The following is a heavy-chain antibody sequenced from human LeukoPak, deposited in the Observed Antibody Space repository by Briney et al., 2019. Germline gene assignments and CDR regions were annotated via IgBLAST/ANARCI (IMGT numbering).Heavy chain of an antibody. D-gene: IGHD3-22*01. J-gene: IGHJ4*02. V-gene: IGHV3-7*01. CDR3: ARDWWDSSGYYDY. CDR1: GGSISSSNYY. Sequence: ETLSLTCTVSGGSISSSNYYWGWIRQPPGKGLEWVANIKEDGSEKYYVDSVKGRFTISRDNDKNSLDLQMNSLRAEDTAVYYCARDWWDSSGYYDYWGQGTLVTVSS. CDR2: IKEDGSEK.